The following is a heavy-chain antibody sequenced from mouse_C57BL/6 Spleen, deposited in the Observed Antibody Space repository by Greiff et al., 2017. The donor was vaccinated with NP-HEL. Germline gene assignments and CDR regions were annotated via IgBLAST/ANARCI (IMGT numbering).Heavy chain of an antibody. Sequence: EVQLQESGPELVKPGASVKMSCKASGYTFTDYNMHWVKQSHGKSLEWIGYINPNNGGTSYNQKFKGKATLTVDKSSSTAYMELRSLTSVDSAVYYCARDYSKGGYYFDYWGQGTTLTVSS. CDR1: GYTFTDYN. V-gene: IGHV1-22*01. J-gene: IGHJ2*01. CDR3: ARDYSKGGYYFDY. CDR2: INPNNGGT. D-gene: IGHD2-5*01.